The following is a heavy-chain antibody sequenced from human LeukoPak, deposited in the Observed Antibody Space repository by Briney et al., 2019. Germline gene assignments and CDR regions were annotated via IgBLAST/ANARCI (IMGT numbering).Heavy chain of an antibody. CDR1: GYTFTAYN. CDR2: INPNSGGT. Sequence: ASVKVSCKASGYTFTAYNMHWVRQAPGQGLEWMGWINPNSGGTNYAQKFQGRVTMTRDTSISTAYMELGRLRSDDTAVYYCARGAPVFRWFDPWGQGTLVTVSS. V-gene: IGHV1-2*02. CDR3: ARGAPVFRWFDP. J-gene: IGHJ5*02. D-gene: IGHD2-21*01.